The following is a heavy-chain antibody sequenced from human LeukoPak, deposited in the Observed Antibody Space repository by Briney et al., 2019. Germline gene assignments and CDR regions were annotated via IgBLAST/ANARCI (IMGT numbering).Heavy chain of an antibody. CDR1: GGSFSGYY. CDR3: ARGRRYYDFWSGYSFDY. CDR2: INHSGST. J-gene: IGHJ4*02. Sequence: SETLSLTCAVYGGSFSGYYWSWIRQPPGKGLEWIGEINHSGSTNYNPSLKSRVTISVDTSKNQFSLKLSSVTAADTAVYYCARGRRYYDFWSGYSFDYWGQGTLVTVSS. D-gene: IGHD3-3*01. V-gene: IGHV4-34*01.